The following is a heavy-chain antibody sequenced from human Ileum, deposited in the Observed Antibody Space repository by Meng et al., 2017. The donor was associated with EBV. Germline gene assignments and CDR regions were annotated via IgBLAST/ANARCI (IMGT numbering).Heavy chain of an antibody. J-gene: IGHJ4*02. CDR3: ASNGAFSLDH. D-gene: IGHD2-8*01. V-gene: IGHV4-4*02. Sequence: QVERKESGPGLVGPSGPLSLTCSVSGDSISNEHWWSWVRQSPGKGLEWIGEIHHTRGPNYNPSLKSRVIISVDKSNNHFSLRLSAVTAADTAVYYCASNGAFSLDHWGQGTLVTVSS. CDR1: GDSISNEHW. CDR2: IHHTRGP.